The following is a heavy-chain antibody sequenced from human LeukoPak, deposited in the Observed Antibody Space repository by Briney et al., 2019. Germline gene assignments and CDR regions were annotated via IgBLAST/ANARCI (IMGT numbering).Heavy chain of an antibody. CDR2: ICSNGGCT. Sequence: GGSLRLSCAASGFTFSNYTMYWVRQAPGKGLEYVSAICSNGGCTNYANSVKGRFTISRDNSTSMLFLQMGSLRAEDMAVYCCARGGYYDSSGSFEYWGQGILVTVSS. CDR1: GFTFSNYT. D-gene: IGHD3-22*01. J-gene: IGHJ4*02. V-gene: IGHV3-64*01. CDR3: ARGGYYDSSGSFEY.